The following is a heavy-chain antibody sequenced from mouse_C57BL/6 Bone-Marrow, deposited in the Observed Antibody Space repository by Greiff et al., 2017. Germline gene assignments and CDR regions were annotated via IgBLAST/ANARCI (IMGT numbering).Heavy chain of an antibody. CDR3: ARSPYYYGSSYAMDY. V-gene: IGHV1-53*01. Sequence: QVQLKQPGTELVKPGASVKLSCEASGYTFTSYGMHWVKQRPGQGLEWIGNINPSNGGTNYNEKFKSKATLTVDKSSSTAYMQLSSLTSEDSAVYYCARSPYYYGSSYAMDYWGHRASVPVSS. CDR1: GYTFTSYG. J-gene: IGHJ4*01. D-gene: IGHD1-1*01. CDR2: INPSNGGT.